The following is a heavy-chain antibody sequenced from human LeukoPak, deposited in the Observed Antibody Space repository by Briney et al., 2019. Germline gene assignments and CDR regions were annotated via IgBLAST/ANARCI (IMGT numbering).Heavy chain of an antibody. V-gene: IGHV3-30*18. CDR2: ISNDGSSQ. J-gene: IGHJ4*02. CDR3: AKDRSSTWSLDY. Sequence: GGSLRLSCVVSGFTFSSYGMHWVRQASGKGLEWVAVISNDGSSQDYADSVKGRFTVSRDNSKNTLYLQMNGLRAEDTAVYYCAKDRSSTWSLDYWGQGTLVTVSS. D-gene: IGHD2-2*01. CDR1: GFTFSSYG.